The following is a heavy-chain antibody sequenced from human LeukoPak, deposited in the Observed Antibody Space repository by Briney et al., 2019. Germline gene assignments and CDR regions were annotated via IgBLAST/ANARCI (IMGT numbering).Heavy chain of an antibody. CDR2: ITSTATHT. CDR1: GFTFSGHS. Sequence: PGGSLRLSCATSGFTFSGHSMSWVRQAPGKGLEWVSSITSTATHTYYADSVRGRFTISGDNAKNSLILQTSSLTVADTGIYYCARDGSPNYGYYAFFDNWGQGTLVTVSS. CDR3: ARDGSPNYGYYAFFDN. V-gene: IGHV3-21*01. J-gene: IGHJ4*02. D-gene: IGHD1-26*01.